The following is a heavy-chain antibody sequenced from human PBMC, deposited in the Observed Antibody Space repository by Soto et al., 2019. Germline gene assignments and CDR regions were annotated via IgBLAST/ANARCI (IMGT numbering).Heavy chain of an antibody. CDR3: ARPYCSSTSCDNYYYYYMDV. CDR2: ISYDGSNK. CDR1: GFTFSSYG. Sequence: GGSLRLSCAASGFTFSSYGMHWVRQAPGKGLEWVAVISYDGSNKYYADSVKGRFTISRDNSKNTLYLQMNSLRAEDTAVYYCARPYCSSTSCDNYYYYYMDVWGKGTTVTVSS. V-gene: IGHV3-30*03. D-gene: IGHD2-2*02. J-gene: IGHJ6*03.